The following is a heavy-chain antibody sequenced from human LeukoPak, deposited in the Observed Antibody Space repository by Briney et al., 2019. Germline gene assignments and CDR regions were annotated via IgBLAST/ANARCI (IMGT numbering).Heavy chain of an antibody. CDR3: ARDGTTDY. D-gene: IGHD1/OR15-1a*01. V-gene: IGHV3-23*01. CDR2: ISGSGGSI. CDR1: GITFSSYG. Sequence: GGSLRLSCAASGITFSSYGMSWVRQAPGKGLEWVSAISGSGGSIHYADSVKGRFTISRDNSKNTLYLQMNSLRAEDTAVYYCARDGTTDYWGQGTLVTVSS. J-gene: IGHJ4*02.